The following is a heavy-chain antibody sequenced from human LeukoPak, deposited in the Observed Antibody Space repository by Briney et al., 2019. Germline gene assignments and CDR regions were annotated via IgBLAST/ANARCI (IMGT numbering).Heavy chain of an antibody. CDR1: AGSISSGTYY. D-gene: IGHD3-10*01. J-gene: IGHJ4*02. V-gene: IGHV4-61*02. CDR3: ASSPIGMIRGADFDY. Sequence: PSETLSLTCTVSAGSISSGTYYWSWIRKPAGKGLEWIGRIYNTGSTIYNPSLQSRVTISVDTSKNQFSLKLSSVTASDTAVYYCASSPIGMIRGADFDYWGQGTLVTVSS. CDR2: IYNTGST.